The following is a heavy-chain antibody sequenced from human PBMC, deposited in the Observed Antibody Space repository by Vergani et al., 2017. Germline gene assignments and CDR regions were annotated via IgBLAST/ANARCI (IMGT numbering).Heavy chain of an antibody. V-gene: IGHV3-48*01. CDR2: ISSSSSTI. J-gene: IGHJ4*02. D-gene: IGHD3-16*01. CDR3: ARTRLPFDY. Sequence: EVQLLESGGDLVQPGGSLRLSCAASGFTFSSYSMNWVRQAPGKGLEWVSYISSSSSTIYYADSVKGRFTISRDNAKNSLYLLMNSLRAEDTAVYYCARTRLPFDYWGQGTLVTVSA. CDR1: GFTFSSYS.